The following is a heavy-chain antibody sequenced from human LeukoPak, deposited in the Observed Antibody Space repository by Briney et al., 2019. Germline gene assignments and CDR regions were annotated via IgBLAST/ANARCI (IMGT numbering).Heavy chain of an antibody. V-gene: IGHV3-7*01. Sequence: GGSLRLSCAASGFSLSSYWMSWVRQAPGKGLEWVATMNEDEREKYYVASVKGRFTIYRDNAKNSLYLQMNSLRAEDTAVYYCARGERYCSSTSCYPLDYWGQGTLVTVSS. D-gene: IGHD2-2*01. J-gene: IGHJ4*02. CDR1: GFSLSSYW. CDR3: ARGERYCSSTSCYPLDY. CDR2: MNEDEREK.